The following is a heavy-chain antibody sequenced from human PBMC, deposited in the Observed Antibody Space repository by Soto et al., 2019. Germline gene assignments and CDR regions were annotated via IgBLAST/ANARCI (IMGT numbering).Heavy chain of an antibody. Sequence: EVQLVESGGGLVQPGGSLRLSCAASGFTFTSYWMHWVRQAPGKGLVCVSRIKSDGTTTTYADSVKGRFTISRDNARNTVFLQVNSLGDEDTVVYYCTTGGVTGQGIYHFEDWGQGTRVTVSS. CDR2: IKSDGTTT. CDR1: GFTFTSYW. D-gene: IGHD3-3*02. V-gene: IGHV3-74*01. J-gene: IGHJ4*02. CDR3: TTGGVTGQGIYHFED.